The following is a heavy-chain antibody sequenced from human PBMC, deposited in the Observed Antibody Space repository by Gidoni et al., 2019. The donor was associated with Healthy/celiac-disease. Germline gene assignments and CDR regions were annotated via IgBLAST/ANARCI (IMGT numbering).Heavy chain of an antibody. V-gene: IGHV3-11*05. Sequence: QVQLVEPGGGLVKPGGSLRLSCAASGFTFSDYSMRWIRQAPGKGLEWVSYISSSSSYTNYADSVKGRFTISRDNAKNSLYLQMNSLRAEDTAVYYCAREARTLGYCSGGSCYAGFPDYWGQGTLVTVSS. CDR2: ISSSSSYT. J-gene: IGHJ4*02. D-gene: IGHD2-15*01. CDR1: GFTFSDYS. CDR3: AREARTLGYCSGGSCYAGFPDY.